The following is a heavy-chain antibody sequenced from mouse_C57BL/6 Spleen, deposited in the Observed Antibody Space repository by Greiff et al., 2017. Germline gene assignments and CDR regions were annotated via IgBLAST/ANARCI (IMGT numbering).Heavy chain of an antibody. V-gene: IGHV1-69*01. CDR2: IDPSDSYT. CDR1: GYTFTSYW. Sequence: VQLQQSGAELVMPGASVKLSCKASGYTFTSYWMHWVKQRPGQGLEWIGEIDPSDSYTNYNQKFKGKSTLTVDKSSSTAYMQLSSLTSEDSAVYYCARWGPGTGLFAYWGQGTLVTVSA. CDR3: ARWGPGTGLFAY. J-gene: IGHJ3*01. D-gene: IGHD4-1*01.